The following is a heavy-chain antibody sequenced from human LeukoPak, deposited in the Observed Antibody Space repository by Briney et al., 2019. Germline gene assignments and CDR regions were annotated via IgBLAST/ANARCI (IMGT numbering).Heavy chain of an antibody. V-gene: IGHV3-21*01. CDR3: ARGTRYRSPYYMDV. Sequence: GGSLRLSCAASGFTFSSYSMNWVRQAPGKGLEWVSSISSSSSYIYYADSVEGRFTISRDNAKNSLYLQMNSLRAEDTAVYYCARGTRYRSPYYMDVWGKGTTVTVSS. D-gene: IGHD1-14*01. J-gene: IGHJ6*03. CDR1: GFTFSSYS. CDR2: ISSSSSYI.